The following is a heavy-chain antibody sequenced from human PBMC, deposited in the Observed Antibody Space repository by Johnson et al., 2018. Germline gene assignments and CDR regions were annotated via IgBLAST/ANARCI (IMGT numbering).Heavy chain of an antibody. CDR2: LSRSNSYG. CDR3: VRDLSTTTGGYFQH. J-gene: IGHJ1*01. CDR1: GFTFSSYS. D-gene: IGHD1-14*01. Sequence: VQLQESGGGLVQPGGSLRLCCAASGFTFSSYSMTWVRQAPGKGLEWVSFLSRSNSYGYDADPVKGRFTIARDNAKNSLDLQMNSLRVEDTAVYYCVRDLSTTTGGYFQHWGQGTLVTVSS. V-gene: IGHV3-21*01.